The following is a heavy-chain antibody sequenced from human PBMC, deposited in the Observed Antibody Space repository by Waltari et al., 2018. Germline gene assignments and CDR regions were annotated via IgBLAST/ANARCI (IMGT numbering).Heavy chain of an antibody. D-gene: IGHD4-17*01. V-gene: IGHV1-69*12. CDR2: IIPIFGTA. CDR1: GGTFSSYA. CDR3: ARAGESRDYGQHLNWFDP. Sequence: QVQLVQSGAAVKKPGSSVKVSCKASGGTFSSYAISWVRQAPGQGLEWMGGIIPIFGTANYAQKFQGRVTITADESTSTAYMELSSLRSEDTAVYYCARAGESRDYGQHLNWFDPWGQGTLVTVSS. J-gene: IGHJ5*02.